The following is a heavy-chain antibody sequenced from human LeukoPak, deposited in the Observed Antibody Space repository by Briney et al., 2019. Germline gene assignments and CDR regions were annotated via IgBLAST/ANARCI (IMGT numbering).Heavy chain of an antibody. J-gene: IGHJ4*02. CDR3: ARGEWELLALDY. Sequence: GGSLRLSCAASGFTFSSYEMNWVRQAPGKGLEWVSYISSSGSTIYYADSVKGRFTISRDNAKNSLYLQMNSLRAEDTAVYYCARGEWELLALDYWGQGTLVTVSS. D-gene: IGHD1-26*01. CDR2: ISSSGSTI. CDR1: GFTFSSYE. V-gene: IGHV3-48*03.